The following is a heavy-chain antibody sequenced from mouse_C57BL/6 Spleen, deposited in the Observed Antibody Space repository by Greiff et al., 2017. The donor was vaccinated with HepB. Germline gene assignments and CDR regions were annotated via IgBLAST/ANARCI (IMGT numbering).Heavy chain of an antibody. D-gene: IGHD1-1*01. CDR2: IDPSDSYT. CDR1: GYTFTSYW. CDR3: ARSSYYGSSFDY. V-gene: IGHV1-50*01. Sequence: QVQLQQPGAELVKPGASVKLSCKASGYTFTSYWMQWVKQRPGQGLEWIGEIDPSDSYTNYNQKFKGKATLTVDTSSSTAYMQLSSLTSEDSAVYYCARSSYYGSSFDYWGQGTTLTVSS. J-gene: IGHJ2*01.